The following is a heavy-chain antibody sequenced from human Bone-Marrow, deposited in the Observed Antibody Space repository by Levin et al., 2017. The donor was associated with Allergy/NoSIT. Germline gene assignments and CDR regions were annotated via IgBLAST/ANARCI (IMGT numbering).Heavy chain of an antibody. CDR3: ARGGLWAQRNDVFDI. V-gene: IGHV3-21*01. CDR1: GFTFSTYN. J-gene: IGHJ3*02. CDR2: ISITSSYI. Sequence: NAGGSLRLSCAASGFTFSTYNMNWVRQAPGKGLEWVSSISITSSYIYYADSIKGRFTVSRDNAKNSLYLQMNSLRAEDTAVYYCARGGLWAQRNDVFDIWGRGTMVTVSS. D-gene: IGHD5-18*01.